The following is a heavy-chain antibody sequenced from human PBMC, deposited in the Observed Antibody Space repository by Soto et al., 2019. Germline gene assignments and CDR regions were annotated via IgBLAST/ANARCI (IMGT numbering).Heavy chain of an antibody. Sequence: QVHLQQWGAGLLKPSETLSLTCGVYGGSFGTSYWAWIRQSPEKGLGWIGEINHNGDSNYNPSLKMRVTISLDMSENQFSLKLTPVAAADTAVYYCARVTRFPDAFDIWGQGTPVIVSS. V-gene: IGHV4-34*01. CDR1: GGSFGTSY. CDR3: ARVTRFPDAFDI. J-gene: IGHJ3*02. CDR2: INHNGDS.